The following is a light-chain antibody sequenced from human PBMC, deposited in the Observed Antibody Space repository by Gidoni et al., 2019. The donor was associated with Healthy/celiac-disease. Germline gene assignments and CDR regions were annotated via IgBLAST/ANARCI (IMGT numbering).Light chain of an antibody. Sequence: EIVLTQSPATLSLSPGERATLSCRASQSVSSYLAWYQQKPGQAPRLLIYDASNRATGIPARFSGSGSGTDFTLTISSLEPEDFAVYYCQQRSTFGGXTKVEI. CDR1: QSVSSY. J-gene: IGKJ4*01. V-gene: IGKV3-11*01. CDR2: DAS. CDR3: QQRST.